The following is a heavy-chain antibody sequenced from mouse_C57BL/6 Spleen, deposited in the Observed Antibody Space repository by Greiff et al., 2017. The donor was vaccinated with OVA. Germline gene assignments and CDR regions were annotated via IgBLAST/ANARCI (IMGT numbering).Heavy chain of an antibody. CDR3: ARGYYYGSSDGYFDV. V-gene: IGHV1-26*01. Sequence: VQLQQSGPELVKPGASVKISCKASGYTFTDYYMNWVKQSHGKSLEWIGDINPNNGGTSYNQKFKGKATLTVDKSSSTAYMELRSLTSEDAAVYYGARGYYYGSSDGYFDVWGTGTTVTVSS. CDR2: INPNNGGT. CDR1: GYTFTDYY. J-gene: IGHJ1*03. D-gene: IGHD1-1*01.